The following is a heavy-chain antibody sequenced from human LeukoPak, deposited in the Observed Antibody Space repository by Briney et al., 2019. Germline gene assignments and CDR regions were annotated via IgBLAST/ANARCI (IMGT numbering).Heavy chain of an antibody. CDR2: INPNSGGT. Sequence: ASVKVSCKASGYTFTGYYMHWVRQAPGQGLEWMGWINPNSGGTNYAQKFQGRVTMTRDTSISTAYMELSRLRSDDTAVYYCARDPTSRLVGATGQNWFDPWGQGTLVTVSS. D-gene: IGHD1-26*01. J-gene: IGHJ5*02. CDR3: ARDPTSRLVGATGQNWFDP. V-gene: IGHV1-2*02. CDR1: GYTFTGYY.